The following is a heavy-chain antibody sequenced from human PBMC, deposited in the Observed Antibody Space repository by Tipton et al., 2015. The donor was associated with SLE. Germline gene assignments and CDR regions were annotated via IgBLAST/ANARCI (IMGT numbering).Heavy chain of an antibody. Sequence: TLSLTCTVSGDSISSGRYYWTWIRQLPGKGLEWIGYIYYSGNTYYNPSLGSRLTISVDTSKDQFSLRLTSVTAADTAVYYCAGDSSGSYYDRGGYYQLANRHFDLWGRGILVSVSS. J-gene: IGHJ4*02. CDR2: IYYSGNT. V-gene: IGHV4-31*03. CDR1: GDSISSGRYY. CDR3: AGDSSGSYYDRGGYYQLANRHFDL. D-gene: IGHD3-22*01.